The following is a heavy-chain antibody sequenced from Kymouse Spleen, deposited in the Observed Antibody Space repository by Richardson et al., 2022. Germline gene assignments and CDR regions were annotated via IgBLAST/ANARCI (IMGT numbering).Heavy chain of an antibody. Sequence: QVQLQQWGAGLLKPSETLSLTCAVYGGSFSGYYWSWIRQPPGKGLEWIGEINHSGSTNYNPSLKSRVTISVDTSKNQFSLKLSSVTAADTAVYYCARGGELRNYFDYWGQGTLVTVSS. CDR1: GGSFSGYY. D-gene: IGHD1-26*01. V-gene: IGHV4-34*01. J-gene: IGHJ4*02. CDR3: ARGGELRNYFDY. CDR2: INHSGST.